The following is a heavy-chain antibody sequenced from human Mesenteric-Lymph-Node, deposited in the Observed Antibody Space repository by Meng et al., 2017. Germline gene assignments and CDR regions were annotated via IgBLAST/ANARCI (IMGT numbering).Heavy chain of an antibody. V-gene: IGHV4-4*02. Sequence: QVQVRESGPALVKPSETLSLTCAVSGDSITNHNWWAWVRQPPGKGLEWIGQIDLGGSPYYNPSLESRVIMSLDKSKNQFSLRLTSVAAADTAVYYCARHGGWHFDYWGQGALVTVSS. CDR3: ARHGGWHFDY. CDR1: GDSITNHNW. D-gene: IGHD6-19*01. J-gene: IGHJ4*02. CDR2: IDLGGSP.